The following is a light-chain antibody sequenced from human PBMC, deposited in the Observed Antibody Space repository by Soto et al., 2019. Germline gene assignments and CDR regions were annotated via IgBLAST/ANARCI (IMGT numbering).Light chain of an antibody. Sequence: DIQMTQSPSTLSASVGDRVTSTCRASQSISSWLAWYQQKPGKAPKLLIYKASSLESGVPSRFSGSGSGTDFTLTISSLQPEDFATYYCQQSYSTPPRTFGQGTKVDI. CDR1: QSISSW. V-gene: IGKV1-5*03. CDR3: QQSYSTPPRT. J-gene: IGKJ1*01. CDR2: KAS.